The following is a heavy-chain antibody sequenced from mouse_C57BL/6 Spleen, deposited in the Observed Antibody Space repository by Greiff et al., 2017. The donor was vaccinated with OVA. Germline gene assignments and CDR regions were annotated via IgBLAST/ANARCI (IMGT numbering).Heavy chain of an antibody. D-gene: IGHD1-1*01. Sequence: VQLKESGPGLVKPSQSLSLTCSVPGYSITSGYYWNWIRQFPGNKLEWMGYISYDGSNNYNPSLKNRISITRDTSKNQFFLKLNSVTTEDTATYYCASKNYERTLYFDVWGTGTTVTVSS. CDR3: ASKNYERTLYFDV. J-gene: IGHJ1*03. CDR2: ISYDGSN. V-gene: IGHV3-6*01. CDR1: GYSITSGYY.